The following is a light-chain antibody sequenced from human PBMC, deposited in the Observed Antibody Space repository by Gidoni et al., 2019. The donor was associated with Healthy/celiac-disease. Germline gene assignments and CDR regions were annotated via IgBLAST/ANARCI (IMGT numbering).Light chain of an antibody. CDR2: DAP. J-gene: IGKJ4*01. CDR1: QSVISY. Sequence: EIVLTLSPATLSLSPGERATLSCRASQSVISYFAWYQQKPGQAPRLLIDDAPNRATGIPARFSGSGSGTDFTLTISSLEPEDFAVYYCQQRSNWRLTFGGGTKVEIK. CDR3: QQRSNWRLT. V-gene: IGKV3-11*01.